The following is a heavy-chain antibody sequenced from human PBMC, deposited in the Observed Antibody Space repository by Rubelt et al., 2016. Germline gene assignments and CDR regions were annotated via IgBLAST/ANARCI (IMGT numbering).Heavy chain of an antibody. Sequence: GGGLVQPGGSLKLSCAASGFTFSGSAMHWVRQASGKGLEWVSYISSSGSTIYYADSVKGRFTISRDNAKHSLYRQMNSLRAEDTAVYYCARVNPYCGDCYFSGPLPSATFDPWGQGTLVTVSS. CDR2: ISSSGSTI. CDR3: ARVNPYCGDCYFSGPLPSATFDP. D-gene: IGHD2-21*02. CDR1: GFTFSGSA. V-gene: IGHV3-48*04. J-gene: IGHJ5*02.